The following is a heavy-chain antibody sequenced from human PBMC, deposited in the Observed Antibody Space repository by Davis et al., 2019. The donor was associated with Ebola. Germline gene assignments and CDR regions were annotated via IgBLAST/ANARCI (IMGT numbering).Heavy chain of an antibody. CDR1: GFTFSSYA. Sequence: PGGSLRLSCAASGFTFSSYAMSWVRQAPGQGLERVSVISGSGGSTYYADSVKGRFTISRDNSKKTLYPQMNSLRAEDTAVYYCATVVTADYWGQGTLVTVAS. CDR3: ATVVTADY. D-gene: IGHD2-21*02. V-gene: IGHV3-23*01. J-gene: IGHJ4*02. CDR2: ISGSGGST.